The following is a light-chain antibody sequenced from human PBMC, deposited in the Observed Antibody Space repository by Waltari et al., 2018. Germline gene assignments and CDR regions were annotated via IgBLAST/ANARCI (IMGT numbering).Light chain of an antibody. CDR3: AAWDDSLSGRV. V-gene: IGLV1-47*01. J-gene: IGLJ3*02. CDR2: RNN. Sequence: QSVLTQPPSASGTPGQRVTISCSGSRSNIGSNYVYWYQQLPGTAPKLLIYRNNQRPSGAPDRVSGSKSGTSAALAISGLRSEDEADYYCAAWDDSLSGRVFGGGTKVTVL. CDR1: RSNIGSNY.